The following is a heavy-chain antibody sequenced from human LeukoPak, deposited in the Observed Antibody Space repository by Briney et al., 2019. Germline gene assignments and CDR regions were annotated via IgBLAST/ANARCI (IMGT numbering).Heavy chain of an antibody. Sequence: GGSLRLSCAASGFTFSNYSMNWVRQAPGKGLEWVSSISSSIYIYYADSLKGRFTISRDNAKNSLSLQMNSLRAEDTAMYYCARDGSYYDILTGYYDYWGQGTLVTVSS. V-gene: IGHV3-21*01. CDR2: ISSSIYI. CDR1: GFTFSNYS. J-gene: IGHJ4*02. CDR3: ARDGSYYDILTGYYDY. D-gene: IGHD3-9*01.